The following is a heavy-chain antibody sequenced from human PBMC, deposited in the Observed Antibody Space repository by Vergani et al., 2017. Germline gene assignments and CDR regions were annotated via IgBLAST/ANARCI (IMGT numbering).Heavy chain of an antibody. Sequence: QVQLVESGGGLVKPGGSLRLSCAASGFTFSDYYMSWIRQAPGKGLEWVSYISSSSSYTNYADSVKGRFTISSDNAKTSLYLQMNSLRAEDTAVYYCAIDLYPSAVAGTPWFDPGSQGTLVSVPS. CDR3: AIDLYPSAVAGTPWFDP. CDR1: GFTFSDYY. J-gene: IGHJ5*02. D-gene: IGHD6-19*01. CDR2: ISSSSSYT. V-gene: IGHV3-11*05.